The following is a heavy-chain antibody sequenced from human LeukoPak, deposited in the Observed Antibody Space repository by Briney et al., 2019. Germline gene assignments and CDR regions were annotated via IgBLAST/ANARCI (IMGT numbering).Heavy chain of an antibody. V-gene: IGHV6-1*01. CDR2: TYYRSKWYN. Sequence: SQTLSLTYAISGDSVSSNSAAWNWLRQSPSRGLEWLGSTYYRSKWYNDYAVSVKSRITINPDKSKNQFSLQLNSVTPEDTAGYYCARASWEIAVAGKFDYWGQGTLVTVSS. CDR1: GDSVSSNSAA. J-gene: IGHJ4*02. D-gene: IGHD6-19*01. CDR3: ARASWEIAVAGKFDY.